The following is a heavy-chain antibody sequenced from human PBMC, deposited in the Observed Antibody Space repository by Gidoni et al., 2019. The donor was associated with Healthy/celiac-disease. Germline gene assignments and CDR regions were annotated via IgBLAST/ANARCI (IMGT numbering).Heavy chain of an antibody. Sequence: QVHLVQSGAAEKKPGSSVKVSCKASGYTFTSYAMHWVRQAPGQRLEWMGWINAGNGNTKYSQKFQGRVTITRDTSASTAYMELSSLRSEDTAVYYCARAYYYGSGSSNWFDPWGQGTLVTVSS. CDR1: GYTFTSYA. CDR2: INAGNGNT. J-gene: IGHJ5*02. CDR3: ARAYYYGSGSSNWFDP. D-gene: IGHD3-10*01. V-gene: IGHV1-3*05.